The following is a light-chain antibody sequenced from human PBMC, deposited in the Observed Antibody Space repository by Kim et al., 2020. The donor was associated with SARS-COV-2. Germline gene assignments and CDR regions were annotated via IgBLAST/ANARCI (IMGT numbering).Light chain of an antibody. CDR2: AAS. J-gene: IGKJ1*01. CDR3: QQSYSTPPWT. CDR1: QSISSY. V-gene: IGKV1-39*01. Sequence: DIQMTQSPSSLSAFLGDRVTITCRASQSISSYLNWYQQKPGKAPKLLIYAASSLQSGVPSRFSGSGSGTDFTLTISSLQPEDFATYYCQQSYSTPPWTFGQGTKVEIK.